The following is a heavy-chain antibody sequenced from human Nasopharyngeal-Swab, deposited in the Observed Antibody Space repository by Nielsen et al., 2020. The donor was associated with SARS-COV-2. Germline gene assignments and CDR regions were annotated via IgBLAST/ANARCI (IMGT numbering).Heavy chain of an antibody. CDR3: ARGVTRRGSYNWLDP. D-gene: IGHD1-26*01. J-gene: IGHJ5*02. CDR2: LSSNSYFT. Sequence: GESLKISCEASGFRFSDYYMTWIRQTPGKGLEWISYLSSNSYFTSYADSVKGRFTISRDNAKNSLFLQMNSLRAEDTAVYFCARGVTRRGSYNWLDPWGQGTLVTVSS. CDR1: GFRFSDYY. V-gene: IGHV3-11*06.